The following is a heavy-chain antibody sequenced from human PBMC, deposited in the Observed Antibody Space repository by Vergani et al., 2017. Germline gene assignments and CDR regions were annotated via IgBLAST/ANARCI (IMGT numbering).Heavy chain of an antibody. V-gene: IGHV3-33*01. Sequence: QVQLVESGGGVVQPGRSLRLSCAASGFTFSSYGMHWVRQAPGKGLEWVAVIWYDGSNKYYADSVKGRFTISRDNSKNTLYLQMNSLRAEDTAVYYCARDPADYGGNPIVGYYDYGMDVWGQGTTVTVSS. D-gene: IGHD4-23*01. J-gene: IGHJ6*02. CDR1: GFTFSSYG. CDR2: IWYDGSNK. CDR3: ARDPADYGGNPIVGYYDYGMDV.